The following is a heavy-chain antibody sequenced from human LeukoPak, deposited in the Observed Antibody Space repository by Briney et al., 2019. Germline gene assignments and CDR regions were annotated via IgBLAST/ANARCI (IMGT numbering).Heavy chain of an antibody. V-gene: IGHV5-51*01. J-gene: IGHJ6*02. Sequence: KPGESLKISCKGSGYSFTTYYIGWVRQMPGKGLEWMGIIYPDDSDTRYSPSFQGQVTISADKSISTAYLQWSSLKASDTAMYYCARRNIPRHASFYSSGWYHPMDVWGQGTTVTVSS. CDR2: IYPDDSDT. D-gene: IGHD6-19*01. CDR3: ARRNIPRHASFYSSGWYHPMDV. CDR1: GYSFTTYY.